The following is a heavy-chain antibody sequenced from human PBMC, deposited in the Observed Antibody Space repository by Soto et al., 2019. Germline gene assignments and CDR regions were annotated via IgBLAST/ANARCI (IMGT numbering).Heavy chain of an antibody. Sequence: PGGSLRLSCAASGFTFSSYGMHWVRQAPGKGLEWVAVIWYDGSNKYYADSVKGRFTISRDNSKNTLYLQMNSLRAEDTAVYYCARDQKIIAAAGTFDYWGQGTLVTVSS. D-gene: IGHD6-13*01. CDR1: GFTFSSYG. J-gene: IGHJ4*02. CDR3: ARDQKIIAAAGTFDY. CDR2: IWYDGSNK. V-gene: IGHV3-33*01.